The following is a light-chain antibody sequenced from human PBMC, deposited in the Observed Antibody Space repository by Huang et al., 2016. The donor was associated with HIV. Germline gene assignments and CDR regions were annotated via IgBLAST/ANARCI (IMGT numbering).Light chain of an antibody. CDR2: DAS. J-gene: IGKJ2*01. Sequence: DIQMTQSPSSLAASVGDRVTITCQASQDITKFLNWYQQKPGQPPNLLMYDASTLETGVPSRVSGSGSGTHFSFTISSLQPEDFAIYYCQHYDSLPYTFGQGTKLEIK. CDR1: QDITKF. V-gene: IGKV1-33*01. CDR3: QHYDSLPYT.